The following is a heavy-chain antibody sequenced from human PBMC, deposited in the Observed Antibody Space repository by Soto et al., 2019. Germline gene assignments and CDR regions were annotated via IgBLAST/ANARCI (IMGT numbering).Heavy chain of an antibody. Sequence: SETLSLTCTVSGGSMISYYWSWIRQPPGRGLEWIGFIYYAGSTKYNPSLNSRVTISVDTSKNQFSLTVTSVTAADTAVYYCARPDHYYYDSRGYWDYWGQGTLVTVSS. D-gene: IGHD3-22*01. V-gene: IGHV4-59*08. CDR2: IYYAGST. CDR1: GGSMISYY. J-gene: IGHJ4*02. CDR3: ARPDHYYYDSRGYWDY.